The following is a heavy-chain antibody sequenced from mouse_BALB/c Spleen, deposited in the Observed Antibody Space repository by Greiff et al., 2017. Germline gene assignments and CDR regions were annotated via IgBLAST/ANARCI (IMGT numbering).Heavy chain of an antibody. CDR1: GYSITSGYY. D-gene: IGHD2-4*01. CDR2: ISYDGSN. V-gene: IGHV3-6*02. J-gene: IGHJ3*01. Sequence: DVKLVESGPGLVKPSQSLSLTCSVTGYSITSGYYWNWIRQFPGNKLEWMGYISYDGSNNYNPSLKNRISITRDTSKNQFFLKLNSVTTEDTATYYCARGDYDYAFAYWGQGTLVTVSA. CDR3: ARGDYDYAFAY.